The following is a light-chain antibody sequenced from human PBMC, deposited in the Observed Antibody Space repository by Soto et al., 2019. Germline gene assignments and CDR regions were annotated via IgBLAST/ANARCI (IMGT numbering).Light chain of an antibody. J-gene: IGLJ1*01. Sequence: QSALTQPASVSGSPGQSITISCTGTSSDVGNSNLVSWYQQHPGKAPKLMIYEASKRPSGVPARFSGTKSGNTASLTISGLQAEDEADYYCCSYAGSNTYVFGTGTKLTVL. CDR3: CSYAGSNTYV. V-gene: IGLV2-23*01. CDR1: SSDVGNSNL. CDR2: EAS.